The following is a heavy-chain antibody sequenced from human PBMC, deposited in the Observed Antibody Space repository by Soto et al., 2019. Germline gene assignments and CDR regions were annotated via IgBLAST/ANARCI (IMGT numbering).Heavy chain of an antibody. CDR3: ARESGGSSDDAFDI. CDR1: GFTFSSYS. Sequence: GGSLRLSCAASGFTFSSYSMNWVRQAPGKGLEWVSSISSSSSYIYYADSVKGRFTISRDNAKNSLYLQMNSLRAEDTAVYYCARESGGSSDDAFDIWGQGTMVTVSS. D-gene: IGHD2-15*01. CDR2: ISSSSSYI. J-gene: IGHJ3*02. V-gene: IGHV3-21*01.